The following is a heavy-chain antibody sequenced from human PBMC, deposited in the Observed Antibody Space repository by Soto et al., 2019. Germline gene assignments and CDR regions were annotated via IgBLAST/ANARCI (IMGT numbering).Heavy chain of an antibody. D-gene: IGHD2-2*01. J-gene: IGHJ6*02. Sequence: GASVKVSCKASGGTFSSYAISWVRQAPGQGLEWMGGIIPIFGTANYAQKFQGRVTITADKSTSTAYMELSSLRSEDTAVYYCAFRDCSSTSCYYYGMDVWGQGTTVTVSS. CDR1: GGTFSSYA. CDR2: IIPIFGTA. CDR3: AFRDCSSTSCYYYGMDV. V-gene: IGHV1-69*06.